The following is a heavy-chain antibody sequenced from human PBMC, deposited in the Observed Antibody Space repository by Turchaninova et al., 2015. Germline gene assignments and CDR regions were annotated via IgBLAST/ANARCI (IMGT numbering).Heavy chain of an antibody. V-gene: IGHV3-21*01. CDR2: ISSSSSYI. D-gene: IGHD2-2*01. J-gene: IGHJ4*02. CDR1: GFTFRCVS. CDR3: ARGPAGNFDY. Sequence: EVQLGESGGGRVKPGGSRRLPWAASGFTFRCVSSNWVRPAPGKGLEGVSSISSSSSYIYYADSVKGRFTISRDNAKNSLYLQMNSLRAEDTAVYYCARGPAGNFDYWGQGTLVTVSS.